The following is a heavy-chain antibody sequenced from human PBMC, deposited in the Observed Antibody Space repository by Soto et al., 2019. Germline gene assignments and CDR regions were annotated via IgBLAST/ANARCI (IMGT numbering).Heavy chain of an antibody. Sequence: EVQLVESGGGLVKPGGSLRLSCAASGFTFSSYSMNWVRQAPGKGLEWVSSISSSSSYIYYADSVKGRFTISRDNANNSLYLQMNSLRAEDTAAYYCASLEMATTPQKYAFDIWGQGTMVTVSS. J-gene: IGHJ3*02. CDR2: ISSSSSYI. CDR1: GFTFSSYS. V-gene: IGHV3-21*01. D-gene: IGHD5-12*01. CDR3: ASLEMATTPQKYAFDI.